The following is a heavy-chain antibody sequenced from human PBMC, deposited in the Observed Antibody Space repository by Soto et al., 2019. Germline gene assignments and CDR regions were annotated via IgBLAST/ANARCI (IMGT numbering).Heavy chain of an antibody. D-gene: IGHD3-10*02. CDR3: AKGGSYDGSGPPMFDYIDS. J-gene: IGHJ4*02. CDR2: ISFYNGNT. CDR1: GHTFTSYG. V-gene: IGHV1-18*01. Sequence: QVQLVQSGVEVKKPGASVRVSCKASGHTFTSYGISCVRQARGQGLEWMGWISFYNGNTNYAQKFQGGVSMTTDTASSPACMELRRRRSDDTAVYFCAKGGSYDGSGPPMFDYIDSWGQGTLVTVSS.